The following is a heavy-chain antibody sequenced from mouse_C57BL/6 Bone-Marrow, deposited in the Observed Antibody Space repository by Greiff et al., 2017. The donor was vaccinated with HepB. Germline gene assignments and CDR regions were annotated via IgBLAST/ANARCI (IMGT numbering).Heavy chain of an antibody. CDR1: GYTFTDYY. CDR3: ARDYYYGSSSHAMDY. J-gene: IGHJ4*01. V-gene: IGHV1-19*01. D-gene: IGHD1-1*01. Sequence: VQLQQSGPVLVKPGASVKMSCKASGYTFTDYYMNWVKQSHGKSLEWIGVINPYNGGTSYNQKFKGKATLTVDKSSSTAYMELNSLTSEDSAVYYCARDYYYGSSSHAMDYWGQGTSVTVSS. CDR2: INPYNGGT.